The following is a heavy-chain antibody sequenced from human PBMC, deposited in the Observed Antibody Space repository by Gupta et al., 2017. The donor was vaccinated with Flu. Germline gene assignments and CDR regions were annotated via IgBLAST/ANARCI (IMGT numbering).Heavy chain of an antibody. CDR2: ISSFSSTI. V-gene: IGHV3-48*01. D-gene: IGHD3-10*01. CDR3: VREGPESVRGLLGL. Sequence: SSYSMKWVRQAPGKGLEWVSYISSFSSTIYYTDSVKGRFTISRDNAKNSLYLQMNSLRADDTALYYCVREGPESVRGLLGLWGQGTLVTVSS. CDR1: SSYS. J-gene: IGHJ4*02.